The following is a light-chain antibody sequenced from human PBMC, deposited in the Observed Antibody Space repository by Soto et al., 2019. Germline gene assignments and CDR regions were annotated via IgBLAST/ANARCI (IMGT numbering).Light chain of an antibody. J-gene: IGKJ1*01. Sequence: EIVLTQSPGTLSLSQLERATLSFMASQSVSSSYLAWYQQKPGQAPRLLIYGASSRATGIPDRFSGSGSGTDFTLTISRLETEDFAVYYCQQYGSSRTFGQGTKVDI. V-gene: IGKV3-20*01. CDR3: QQYGSSRT. CDR2: GAS. CDR1: QSVSSSY.